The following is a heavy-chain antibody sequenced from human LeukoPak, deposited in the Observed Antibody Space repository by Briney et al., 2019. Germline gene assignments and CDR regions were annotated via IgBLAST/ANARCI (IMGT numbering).Heavy chain of an antibody. CDR2: ISWNSGSI. V-gene: IGHV3-9*01. J-gene: IGHJ4*02. CDR3: AKVSGSYPN. CDR1: GFTFDDYA. Sequence: SLRLSXXXSGFTFDDYAMHWVRQAPGKGLEWVSGISWNSGSIGYADSVKGRFTISRENAKNSLYLQMNSLRAEDTALYYCAKVSGSYPNWGQGTLVTVSS.